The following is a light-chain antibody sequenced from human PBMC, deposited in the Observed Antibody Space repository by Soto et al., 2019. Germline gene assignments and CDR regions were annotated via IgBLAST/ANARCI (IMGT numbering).Light chain of an antibody. CDR2: DAS. V-gene: IGKV1-5*01. J-gene: IGKJ1*01. CDR3: QQDNRLLT. CDR1: QSISSR. Sequence: DIQMTQSPSTLSASVGDRVTITCRASQSISSRLAWYQQKPGKAPKLLIYDASSLKSGVPSSFSGSGSGTEFTPTISSLQPDYFATYYCQQDNRLLTFGQGTKVEIK.